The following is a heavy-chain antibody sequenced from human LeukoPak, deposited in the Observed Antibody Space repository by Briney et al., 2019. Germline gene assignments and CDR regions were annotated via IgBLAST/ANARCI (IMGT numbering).Heavy chain of an antibody. J-gene: IGHJ4*02. D-gene: IGHD3-3*01. CDR3: ARDPKSYDFWSGYYCDY. V-gene: IGHV3-21*01. CDR2: ISSSSSYI. CDR1: GFTFSSYS. Sequence: PGGSLRLSCAASGFTFSSYSMNWVRQAPGKGLEWVSSISSSSSYIYYADSVKGRFTISRDNAKNSLYLQMNSLRAEDTAVYYCARDPKSYDFWSGYYCDYWGQGTLVTVSS.